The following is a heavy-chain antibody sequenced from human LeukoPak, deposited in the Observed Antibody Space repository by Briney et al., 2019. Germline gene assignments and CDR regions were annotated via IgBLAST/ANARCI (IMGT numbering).Heavy chain of an antibody. CDR1: GFTFSSYG. CDR3: ARGSYSSHNPYDYYYYGMDV. D-gene: IGHD6-13*01. V-gene: IGHV3-33*01. Sequence: GGSLRLSCAASGFTFSSYGMHWVRQAPGKGLEWVAVIWYDGSNKYYADSVEGRFTISRDNSKNTLYLQMNGLRAEDTAVYYCARGSYSSHNPYDYYYYGMDVWGQGTTVTVSS. CDR2: IWYDGSNK. J-gene: IGHJ6*02.